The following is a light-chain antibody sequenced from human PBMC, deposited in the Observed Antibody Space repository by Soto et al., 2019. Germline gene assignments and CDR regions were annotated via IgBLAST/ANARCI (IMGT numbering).Light chain of an antibody. CDR3: QQTFSPPYT. V-gene: IGKV1-39*01. CDR1: QSISNS. J-gene: IGKJ2*01. CDR2: VAS. Sequence: DIQMTQSLSSLSASVGDTVTITCRASQSISNSLSWYQQKPGKAPKFLIYVASTLQRGVPSRFSGSGSGTDFTLTIRSLQPEDVATYYSQQTFSPPYTFGQWTALEI.